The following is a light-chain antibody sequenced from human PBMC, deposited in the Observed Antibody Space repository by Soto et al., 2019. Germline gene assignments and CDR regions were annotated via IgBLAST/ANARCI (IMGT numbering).Light chain of an antibody. CDR1: QSISSW. Sequence: DIQMTQSPSTLSASVGDRVTITCRASQSISSWLAWYQRKPGEAPKLLIYKASSLESGVPSRFSGSGSGTEFTLTISSLQPDDFASYYCQQYNSSPYTFGQGTKLEI. V-gene: IGKV1-5*03. CDR3: QQYNSSPYT. J-gene: IGKJ2*01. CDR2: KAS.